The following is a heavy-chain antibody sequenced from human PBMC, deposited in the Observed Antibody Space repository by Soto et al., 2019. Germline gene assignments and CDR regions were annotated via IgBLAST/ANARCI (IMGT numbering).Heavy chain of an antibody. CDR2: ISGSGGST. Sequence: PGGSLRLSCAASGFTLSSYAMSWVRQAPGKGLEWVSAISGSGGSTYYADSVKGRFTISRDNSENTLYLQMNSLRAEDTAVYYCAKSSLDGDSPSSYYGMDVWGQGTTVTVSS. CDR3: AKSSLDGDSPSSYYGMDV. CDR1: GFTLSSYA. V-gene: IGHV3-23*01. D-gene: IGHD4-17*01. J-gene: IGHJ6*02.